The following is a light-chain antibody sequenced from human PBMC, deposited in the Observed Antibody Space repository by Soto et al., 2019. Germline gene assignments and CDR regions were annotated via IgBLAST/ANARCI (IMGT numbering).Light chain of an antibody. J-gene: IGKJ1*01. CDR3: QQYINAPKT. CDR2: WAS. V-gene: IGKV4-1*01. Sequence: DIVMTQSPDSLAVSLGERATINCKSSQSVLYSPNNNNDLAWYQQKPGQPPKLLVYWASTRESGVPDRFSGSGSETDFTLTINSLQAEDVAVYYCQQYINAPKTFGQGTKVEIK. CDR1: QSVLYSPNNNND.